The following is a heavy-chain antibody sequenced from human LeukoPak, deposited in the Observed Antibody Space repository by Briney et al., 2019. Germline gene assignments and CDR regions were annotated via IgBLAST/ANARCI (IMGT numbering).Heavy chain of an antibody. CDR2: IIPIFGTA. CDR1: GGTFSSYA. D-gene: IGHD5-18*01. CDR3: ARVPGDTAMVWIYLDV. V-gene: IGHV1-69*05. J-gene: IGHJ6*03. Sequence: GASVKVSCKASGGTFSSYAISWVRQAPGQGLEWMGGIIPIFGTANYAQKFEGRVTITTDESTSTAYMELSSLRSEDTAVYYCARVPGDTAMVWIYLDVWGKGTTVTVSS.